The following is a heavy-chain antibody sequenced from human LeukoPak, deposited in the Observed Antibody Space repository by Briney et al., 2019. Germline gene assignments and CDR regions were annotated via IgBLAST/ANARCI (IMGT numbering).Heavy chain of an antibody. V-gene: IGHV3-21*06. J-gene: IGHJ5*02. D-gene: IGHD7-27*01. CDR2: IGSTGTDN. Sequence: GGSLRLSCEASGFSFSSYSMNWVRQAPGKGLEWVSSIGSTGTDNTYADSVTGRFTISRDNPKNSVFLQMNSLRAEDTAVYFCARQGRSYINPNRGWFDPWGQGTLVIVSS. CDR3: ARQGRSYINPNRGWFDP. CDR1: GFSFSSYS.